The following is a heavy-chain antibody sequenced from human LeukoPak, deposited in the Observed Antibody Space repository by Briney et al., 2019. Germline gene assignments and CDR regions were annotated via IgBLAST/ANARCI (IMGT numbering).Heavy chain of an antibody. V-gene: IGHV1-69*13. Sequence: ASVKVSCKASGGTFSSYAISWVRQAPGQGLEWMGGIIPIFGTANYAQKFQGRVTINADEYKRTAYMELSSLRSEDTAVYYCARGGVVGAYLDYWGQGTLVTVSS. D-gene: IGHD1-26*01. CDR1: GGTFSSYA. J-gene: IGHJ4*02. CDR2: IIPIFGTA. CDR3: ARGGVVGAYLDY.